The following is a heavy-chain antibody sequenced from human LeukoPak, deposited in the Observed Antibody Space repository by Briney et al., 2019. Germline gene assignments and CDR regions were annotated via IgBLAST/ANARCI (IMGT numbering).Heavy chain of an antibody. Sequence: GGSLRLSCAASGFTFSSYAMSWVRQAPGKGREWVSAISGSGATTYYADPVKGRFTISRDKSNNTLYLQMNSLRAEDTAVYYCAKDYAYYYGSGIGGFEYWGQGTLVTVSS. CDR3: AKDYAYYYGSGIGGFEY. V-gene: IGHV3-23*01. D-gene: IGHD3-10*01. J-gene: IGHJ4*02. CDR2: ISGSGATT. CDR1: GFTFSSYA.